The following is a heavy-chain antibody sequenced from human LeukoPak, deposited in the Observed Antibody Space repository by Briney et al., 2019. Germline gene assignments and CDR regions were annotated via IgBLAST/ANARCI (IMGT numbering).Heavy chain of an antibody. D-gene: IGHD5-12*01. Sequence: GRSLRLSCAASGFTFSGYALHWVRQAPGKGLEWVAIIPYDGSSKYYADSVKGRFTISRDNSKNTLYLQVNSLRAEDTAVYYCARDGAEVATPGNYYYYMDVWGKGTTVTISS. CDR3: ARDGAEVATPGNYYYYMDV. CDR2: IPYDGSSK. V-gene: IGHV3-30*04. CDR1: GFTFSGYA. J-gene: IGHJ6*03.